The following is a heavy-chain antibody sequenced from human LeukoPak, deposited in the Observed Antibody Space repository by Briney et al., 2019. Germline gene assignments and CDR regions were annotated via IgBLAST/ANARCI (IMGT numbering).Heavy chain of an antibody. CDR1: GYTFTSYG. J-gene: IGHJ3*02. CDR2: ISAYNGNT. D-gene: IGHD6-13*01. Sequence: ASVKVSCKASGYTFTSYGISWVRQAPGQGLEWMGWISAYNGNTNYAQKLQGRVTMTTDTSTSTAYMELRSLRSDDTAVYYCARDEAAAGLDAFDIWGQGTMVTVSS. CDR3: ARDEAAAGLDAFDI. V-gene: IGHV1-18*01.